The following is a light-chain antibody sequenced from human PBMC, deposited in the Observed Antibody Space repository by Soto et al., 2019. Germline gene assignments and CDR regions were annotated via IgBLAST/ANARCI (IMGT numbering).Light chain of an antibody. CDR2: AAS. CDR3: QQHGGSPGYT. J-gene: IGKJ2*01. V-gene: IGKV3-20*01. Sequence: IVLTQSPGTLSLSPGERATLSCRASQSVRTGYLAWYQQRPGQAPRLLIYAASTRATGVPDRFSGSGSGTDFTLTISRVEPEDFAVYYCQQHGGSPGYTFVQGTKLESK. CDR1: QSVRTGY.